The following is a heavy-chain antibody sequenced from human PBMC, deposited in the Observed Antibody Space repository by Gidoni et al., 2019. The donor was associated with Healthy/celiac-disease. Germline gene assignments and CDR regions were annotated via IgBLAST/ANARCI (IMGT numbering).Heavy chain of an antibody. V-gene: IGHV3-74*01. CDR3: ARASVAAAEIWFDP. Sequence: EVQLVESGGGLVQPGGSLRLSCAASGFTFSSYWMHWVRQAPGKGLVWVSRINSDGSSTSYADSVKGRFTISRDNAKNTLYLQMNSLRAEDTAVYYCARASVAAAEIWFDPWGQGTLVTVSS. D-gene: IGHD6-13*01. J-gene: IGHJ5*02. CDR2: INSDGSST. CDR1: GFTFSSYW.